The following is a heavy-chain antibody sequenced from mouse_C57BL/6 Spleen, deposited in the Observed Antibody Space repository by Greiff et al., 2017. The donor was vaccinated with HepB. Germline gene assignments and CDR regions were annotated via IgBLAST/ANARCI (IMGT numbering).Heavy chain of an antibody. D-gene: IGHD4-1*01. CDR3: ARSLTVLDY. Sequence: VQLQQSGPELVKPGASVKISCKASGYTFTDYYMNWVKQSHGKSLEWIGDINPNNGGTSYNQKFKGKATLTVDKSSSTAYMELRSLTSEDSAVYYCARSLTVLDYWGQGTTLTVSS. CDR1: GYTFTDYY. V-gene: IGHV1-26*01. CDR2: INPNNGGT. J-gene: IGHJ2*01.